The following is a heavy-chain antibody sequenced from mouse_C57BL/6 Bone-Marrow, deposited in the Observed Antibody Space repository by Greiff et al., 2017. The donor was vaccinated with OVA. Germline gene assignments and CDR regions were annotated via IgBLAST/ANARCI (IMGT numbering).Heavy chain of an antibody. D-gene: IGHD2-3*01. J-gene: IGHJ3*01. CDR1: GFTFTDYY. V-gene: IGHV7-3*03. CDR3: ATDRGLLRSAY. CDR2: IRNKANGYTT. Sequence: DVQLQESGGGLVQPGGSLSLSCAASGFTFTDYYMSWVRQPPGKALEWLGFIRNKANGYTTEYSASVKGRFTISRDNSQSILYLQMNALRAEDSATYYCATDRGLLRSAYWGQGTLVTVSA.